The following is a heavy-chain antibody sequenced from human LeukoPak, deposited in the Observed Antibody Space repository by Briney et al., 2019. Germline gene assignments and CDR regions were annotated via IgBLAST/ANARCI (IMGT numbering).Heavy chain of an antibody. CDR2: ISSSSTYI. CDR3: ASSGIAAPDY. D-gene: IGHD6-13*01. J-gene: IGHJ4*02. V-gene: IGHV3-21*01. Sequence: GSLRLSCAASGFTFNTYSMNWVRQAPGKGLEWVSSISSSSTYIYYADSVKGRFTISRDNAKNSLYLQMNSLRAKDTAVYYCASSGIAAPDYWGQGTLVTVSS. CDR1: GFTFNTYS.